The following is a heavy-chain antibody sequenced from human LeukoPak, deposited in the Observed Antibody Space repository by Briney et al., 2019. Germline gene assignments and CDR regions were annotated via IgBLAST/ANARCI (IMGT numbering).Heavy chain of an antibody. J-gene: IGHJ4*02. CDR3: AKARWSAALYYFDY. D-gene: IGHD6-13*01. V-gene: IGHV3-30*18. CDR1: GFTFGSYG. Sequence: PGGSLRLSCAASGFTFGSYGMHWVRQAPGKGLEWVAVISYDGSNKYYADSVKGRFTISRDNSKKTLYLQMNSLGAEDTAVYYCAKARWSAALYYFDYWGQGTLVTVSS. CDR2: ISYDGSNK.